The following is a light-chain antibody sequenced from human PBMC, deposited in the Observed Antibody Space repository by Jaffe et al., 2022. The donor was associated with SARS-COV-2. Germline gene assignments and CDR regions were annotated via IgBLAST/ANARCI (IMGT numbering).Light chain of an antibody. CDR1: SSDVGNYNL. CDR2: EVR. CDR3: CSYAGSSTFV. V-gene: IGLV2-23*02. J-gene: IGLJ1*01. Sequence: QSALTQPASVSGSPGQSITISCTGTSSDVGNYNLVSWYQQHPGKAPKLMIYEVRKRPSGVSNRFSGSKSGNTASLTISGLQAEDEADYYCCSYAGSSTFVFGTGTKVPVL.